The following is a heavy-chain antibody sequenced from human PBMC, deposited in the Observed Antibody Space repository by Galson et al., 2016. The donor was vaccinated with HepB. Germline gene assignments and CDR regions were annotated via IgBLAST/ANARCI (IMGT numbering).Heavy chain of an antibody. V-gene: IGHV3-23*01. J-gene: IGHJ4*02. CDR2: IAARSDGS. D-gene: IGHD4-23*01. Sequence: SLRLSCAASGFTFSNYPMNWVRQAPGKGLQWVSTIAARSDGSYYEDSVRGRFTISRDNSKNTLSLQMNNLGVEDTALYFCFRDNFADYWGQGTLVTVSS. CDR3: FRDNFADY. CDR1: GFTFSNYP.